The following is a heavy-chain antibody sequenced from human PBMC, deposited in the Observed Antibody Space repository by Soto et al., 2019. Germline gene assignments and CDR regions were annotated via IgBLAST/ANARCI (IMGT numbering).Heavy chain of an antibody. CDR2: DYSSGGN. CDR1: GDSVTSGSYF. J-gene: IGHJ4*02. Sequence: SETLSLTCTVSGDSVTSGSYFWTWIRQPPGKRLEWIGYDYSSGGNNYNPSLKSRVTISLHTSKNQFSLELNSVTAADTAVFYCAGARALRRGYPLDSWGQGTLVTVSS. V-gene: IGHV4-61*01. CDR3: AGARALRRGYPLDS. D-gene: IGHD3-10*01.